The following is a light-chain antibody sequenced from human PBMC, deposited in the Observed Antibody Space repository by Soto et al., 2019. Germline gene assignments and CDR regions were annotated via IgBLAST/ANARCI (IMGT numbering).Light chain of an antibody. CDR1: SSDVGSYNL. CDR2: EGS. Sequence: QSVLTQPASVSGSPGQSITISCTGTSSDVGSYNLVSWYQQHPGKAPKLMIYEGSKRPSGVSNRFSGSKSGNTASLTISGLQAEDEADYYCLSYTASSTFVFGTGTKVTV. J-gene: IGLJ1*01. CDR3: LSYTASSTFV. V-gene: IGLV2-23*01.